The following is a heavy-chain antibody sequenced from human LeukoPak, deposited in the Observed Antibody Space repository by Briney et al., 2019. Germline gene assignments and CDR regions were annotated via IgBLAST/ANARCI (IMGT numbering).Heavy chain of an antibody. J-gene: IGHJ1*01. D-gene: IGHD3-22*01. CDR1: GYTFTGYY. V-gene: IGHV1-2*02. CDR2: INPNSGGT. Sequence: ASVKVSCKASGYTFTGYYMHWVRQAPGQGLEWWGWINPNSGGTNYAQKFQGRVTMTRDTSISTAYMELSRLRSDDTAVYYCARVGYYDSSGYYFQHWGQGTLVTVSS. CDR3: ARVGYYDSSGYYFQH.